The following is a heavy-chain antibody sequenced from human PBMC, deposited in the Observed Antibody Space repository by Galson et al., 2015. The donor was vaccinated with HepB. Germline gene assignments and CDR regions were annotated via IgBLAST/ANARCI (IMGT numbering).Heavy chain of an antibody. CDR1: GFTFSSYG. D-gene: IGHD3-10*01. J-gene: IGHJ4*02. CDR2: ISYDGSNK. V-gene: IGHV3-30*18. Sequence: SLRLSCAASGFTFSSYGMHWVRQAPGKGLEWVAVISYDGSNKYYADSVKGRFTISRDNSKNTLYLQMNSLRAEDTAVYYCAKERARYGSGRSSPSYFDYWGQGTLVTVSS. CDR3: AKERARYGSGRSSPSYFDY.